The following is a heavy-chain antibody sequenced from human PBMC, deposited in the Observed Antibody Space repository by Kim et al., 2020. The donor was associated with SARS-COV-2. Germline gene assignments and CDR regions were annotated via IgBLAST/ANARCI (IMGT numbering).Heavy chain of an antibody. CDR2: IYYSGST. V-gene: IGHV4-61*03. CDR3: ARGTNGDPTYRFDY. Sequence: SETLSLTCTVSGGSVSSDLYYWSWIRQPPGKGLEWIAYIYYSGSTNYNPSLKSRVTVSLDTSKNHFSLKLTSVTAADTAMYYCARGTNGDPTYRFDYWGQGTLVTVSS. J-gene: IGHJ4*02. CDR1: GGSVSSDLYY. D-gene: IGHD3-10*01.